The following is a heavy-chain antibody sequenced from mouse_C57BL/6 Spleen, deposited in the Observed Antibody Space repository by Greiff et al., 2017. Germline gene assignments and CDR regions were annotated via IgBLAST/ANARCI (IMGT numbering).Heavy chain of an antibody. J-gene: IGHJ3*01. Sequence: EVKLMESGGGLVKPGGSLKLSCAASGFTFSSYTMSWVRQTPEKRLEWVATISGGGGNTYYPDSVKGRFTISRDNSKNTLYLHMSSLRSEDTALYYCARRDSSGAWLAYWGQGTLVTVSA. D-gene: IGHD3-2*02. CDR2: ISGGGGNT. CDR3: ARRDSSGAWLAY. V-gene: IGHV5-9*01. CDR1: GFTFSSYT.